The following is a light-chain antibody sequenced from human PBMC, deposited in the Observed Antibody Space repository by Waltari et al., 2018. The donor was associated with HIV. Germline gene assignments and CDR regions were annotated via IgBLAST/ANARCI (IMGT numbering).Light chain of an antibody. Sequence: QSVLTQPPAASATPGQRVSISCSGSSSNIGSNYVSWYLQLPAPAPQLLMYRNDEWPSGVPDRFSGSKSGTSASLAISGRRSEDEADYYCAAWDDSLSAWVFGGGTKLTVL. CDR2: RND. J-gene: IGLJ3*02. CDR1: SSNIGSNY. V-gene: IGLV1-47*01. CDR3: AAWDDSLSAWV.